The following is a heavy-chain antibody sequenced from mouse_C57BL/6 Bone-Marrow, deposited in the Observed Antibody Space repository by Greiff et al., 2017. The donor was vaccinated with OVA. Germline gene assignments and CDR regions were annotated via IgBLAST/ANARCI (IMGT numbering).Heavy chain of an antibody. V-gene: IGHV5-6*01. D-gene: IGHD2-5*01. CDR2: ISSGGSYT. Sequence: DVHLVESGGDLVKPGGSLKLSCAASGFTFSSYGMSWVRQTPDKRLEWVATISSGGSYTYYPDSVKGRFTISRDNAKNTLYLQMSSLKSEDTAMYYCARQGSNYDYFDYWGQGTTLTVSS. CDR3: ARQGSNYDYFDY. J-gene: IGHJ2*01. CDR1: GFTFSSYG.